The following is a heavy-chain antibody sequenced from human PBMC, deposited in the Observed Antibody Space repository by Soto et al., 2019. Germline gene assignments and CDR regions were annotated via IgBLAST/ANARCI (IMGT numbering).Heavy chain of an antibody. Sequence: LRLSCAASGFIFSDYWMAWFRQAPGTGLEWVANIKQDGSEKFYVDSVKGRFTISRDNARNSLYLQMNSLRAEDTAVYYCAREGWDYYDSSGYYYPVADYWGQGTLVTVSS. D-gene: IGHD3-22*01. CDR2: IKQDGSEK. J-gene: IGHJ4*02. V-gene: IGHV3-7*01. CDR1: GFIFSDYW. CDR3: AREGWDYYDSSGYYYPVADY.